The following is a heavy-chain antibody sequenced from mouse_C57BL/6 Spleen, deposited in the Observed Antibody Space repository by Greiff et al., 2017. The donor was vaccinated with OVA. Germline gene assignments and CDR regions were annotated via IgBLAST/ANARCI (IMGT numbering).Heavy chain of an antibody. V-gene: IGHV1-82*01. CDR2: IYPGDGDT. Sequence: QVQLQQSGPELVKPGASVKISCKASGYAFSSSWMNWVKQRPGKGLEWIGRIYPGDGDTNYNGTFKGKATLTADKSSSTAYMQLSSLTSEDSAVYFCASTIGGDYDGDSYWGQGTLVTVSA. J-gene: IGHJ3*01. D-gene: IGHD2-4*01. CDR3: ASTIGGDYDGDSY. CDR1: GYAFSSSW.